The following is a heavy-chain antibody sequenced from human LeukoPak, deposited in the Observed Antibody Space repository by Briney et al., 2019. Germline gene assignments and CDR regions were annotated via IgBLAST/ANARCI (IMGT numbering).Heavy chain of an antibody. CDR1: GGSISSSNW. CDR2: IYHSGST. J-gene: IGHJ4*02. D-gene: IGHD6-13*01. V-gene: IGHV4-4*02. Sequence: PSGTLSLTCAVSGGSISSSNWWSWVRQPPGKGLEWIGEIYHSGSTNYNPSLKSRVTISVDTSKNQFSLKLSSVTAADTAVYYCARSRSVDSSSWERLPLSAYWGQRTLVTVSS. CDR3: ARSRSVDSSSWERLPLSAY.